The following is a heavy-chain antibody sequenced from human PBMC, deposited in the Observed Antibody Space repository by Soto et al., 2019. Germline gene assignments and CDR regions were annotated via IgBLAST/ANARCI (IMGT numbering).Heavy chain of an antibody. J-gene: IGHJ4*02. CDR3: AKDISSWYEGTFDY. V-gene: IGHV3-9*01. CDR1: GFTFDDYA. Sequence: DVQLVESGGGLVQPGRSLRLSCAASGFTFDDYAMHWVRQAPGKGLEWVSGISWNSGSIGYADSVKGRFTISRDNAKNSLYLQMNSLRAEDTALYYCAKDISSWYEGTFDYWGQGTLVTVSS. CDR2: ISWNSGSI. D-gene: IGHD6-13*01.